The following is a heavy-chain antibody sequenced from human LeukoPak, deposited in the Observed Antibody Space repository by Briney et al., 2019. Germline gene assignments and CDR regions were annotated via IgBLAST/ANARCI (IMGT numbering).Heavy chain of an antibody. CDR2: IYYSGST. V-gene: IGHV4-30-4*01. J-gene: IGHJ4*02. D-gene: IGHD6-13*01. Sequence: PSETLSLTCTVSGGSISSGDYYWSWIRQPPGKGLEWIGYIYYSGSTYYNPPLKSRVTISVDTSKNQFSLKLSSVTAADTAVYYCAREALSIAAAGGFDYWGQGTLVTVSS. CDR1: GGSISSGDYY. CDR3: AREALSIAAAGGFDY.